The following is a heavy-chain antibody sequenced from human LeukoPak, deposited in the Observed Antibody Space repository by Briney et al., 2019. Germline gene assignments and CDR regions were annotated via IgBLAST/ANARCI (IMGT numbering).Heavy chain of an antibody. V-gene: IGHV3-74*01. Sequence: PGGSLRLSCAASGFTFSSYWMHWVRQAPGKGLVWVSRINSDESSTSYADSVKGRFTISRDNAKNTLYLQMNSLRTEDTAVYYCARGGWSSSWHPWNYYYYGMDVWGQGTTVTVSS. CDR1: GFTFSSYW. CDR2: INSDESST. J-gene: IGHJ6*02. D-gene: IGHD6-13*01. CDR3: ARGGWSSSWHPWNYYYYGMDV.